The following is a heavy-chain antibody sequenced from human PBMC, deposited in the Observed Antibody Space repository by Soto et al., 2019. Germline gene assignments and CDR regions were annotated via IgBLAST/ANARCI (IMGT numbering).Heavy chain of an antibody. V-gene: IGHV1-18*01. D-gene: IGHD2-8*02. CDR1: AYTFTSYG. CDR3: ARDGRKQLLVEGLNAMDV. J-gene: IGHJ6*02. CDR2: ISGYNGQT. Sequence: QVQLVQSGPEVKKPGASVKVSCKASAYTFTSYGIIWVRQAPGQGLEWMGWISGYNGQTNYAQKFRGRVTITTDASTSTAYRELRSLRADDTPTFYSARDGRKQLLVEGLNAMDVWGQGTTVTVSS.